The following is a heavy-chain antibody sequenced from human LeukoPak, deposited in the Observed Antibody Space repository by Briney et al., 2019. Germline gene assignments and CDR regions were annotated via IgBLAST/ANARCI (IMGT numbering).Heavy chain of an antibody. CDR2: IYDSGST. Sequence: SETLSLTCTVSGGSISSYYWSWIRQPPGKGLEWIGFIYDSGSTNYNPSPKSRVTISVDTSKNQFSLKLSSVTAADTAVYYCARDITGSFDCWGQGNLVTVSS. CDR1: GGSISSYY. D-gene: IGHD1-14*01. V-gene: IGHV4-59*12. J-gene: IGHJ4*02. CDR3: ARDITGSFDC.